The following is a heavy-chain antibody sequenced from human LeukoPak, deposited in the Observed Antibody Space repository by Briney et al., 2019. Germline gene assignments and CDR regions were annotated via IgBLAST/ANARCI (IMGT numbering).Heavy chain of an antibody. Sequence: PGGSLRLSCAASGFTFSSYAMSWVRQAPGKGLEWVSAISGSGGSTYYADSVKGGFTISRDNSKNTLYLQMNSLRAEDTAVYYCAIRVPDDILTGYAGYWGQGTLVTVSS. CDR1: GFTFSSYA. CDR3: AIRVPDDILTGYAGY. V-gene: IGHV3-23*01. J-gene: IGHJ4*02. D-gene: IGHD3-9*01. CDR2: ISGSGGST.